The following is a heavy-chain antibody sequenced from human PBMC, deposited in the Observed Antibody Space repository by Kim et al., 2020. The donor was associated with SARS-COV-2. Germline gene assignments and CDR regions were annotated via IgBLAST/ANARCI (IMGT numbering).Heavy chain of an antibody. CDR2: TYYRSKWYN. Sequence: SQTLSLTCAISGDSVSSNSAAWNWIRQSPSRGLEWLGRTYYRSKWYNDYAVSVKSRITINPDTSKNQFSLQLNSVTPEDTAVYYCARGRSSDSSSWFYYYYGMDVWGQGTTVTVSS. V-gene: IGHV6-1*01. CDR3: ARGRSSDSSSWFYYYYGMDV. D-gene: IGHD6-13*01. CDR1: GDSVSSNSAA. J-gene: IGHJ6*02.